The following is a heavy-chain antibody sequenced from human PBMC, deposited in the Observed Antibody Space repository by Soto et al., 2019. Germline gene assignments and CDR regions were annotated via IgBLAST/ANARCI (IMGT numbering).Heavy chain of an antibody. V-gene: IGHV4-59*12. CDR2: IAYSGDT. CDR1: VESISIYY. J-gene: IGHJ5*02. CDR3: ARDFERSAIGP. D-gene: IGHD3-9*01. Sequence: SETLSLTCTVSVESISIYYWSWIRQPPGKGLEWIGYIAYSGDTYYNPSLRSRVTISADTSENKFSLTLKSVTAADTAVYFCARDFERSAIGPWGQGTSVTVSS.